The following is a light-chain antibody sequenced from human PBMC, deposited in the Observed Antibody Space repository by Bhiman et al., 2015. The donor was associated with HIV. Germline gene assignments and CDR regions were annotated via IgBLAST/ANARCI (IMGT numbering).Light chain of an antibody. J-gene: IGLJ2*01. CDR3: SSYTSSSMSRFV. CDR2: GNT. V-gene: IGLV1-40*01. CDR1: RSNIGAAYD. Sequence: QSVLTQPPSVSGAPGQRVTISCTGSRSNIGAAYDVHWYQQLPGTAPKLLIYGNTNRPSGVSNRFSGSKSGNTASLTISGLQAEDEADYHCSSYTSSSMSRFVFGGGTKLTVL.